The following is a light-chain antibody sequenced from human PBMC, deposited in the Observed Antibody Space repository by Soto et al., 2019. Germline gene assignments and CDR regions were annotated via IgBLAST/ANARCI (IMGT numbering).Light chain of an antibody. V-gene: IGLV1-40*01. Sequence: QSVLTQPPSVSGAPGQRVTISCTGSSSNIGAGYDVHWYQQLPGTAPKLLIYGNSNRPSGVPDRFSGSKSGTSASLAIAGLPAEDDADYYCPYSGSSPRVSVFGGGTKLTVL. J-gene: IGLJ2*01. CDR3: PYSGSSPRVSV. CDR2: GNS. CDR1: SSNIGAGYD.